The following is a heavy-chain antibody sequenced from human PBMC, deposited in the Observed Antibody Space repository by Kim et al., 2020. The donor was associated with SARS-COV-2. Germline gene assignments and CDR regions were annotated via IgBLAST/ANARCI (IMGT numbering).Heavy chain of an antibody. CDR2: IRSKAYGGTT. CDR1: GFTFGDYA. D-gene: IGHD6-13*01. J-gene: IGHJ6*02. Sequence: GGSLRLSCTASGFTFGDYAMSWFRQAPGKGLEWVGFIRSKAYGGTTEYAASVKGRFTISRDDSKSIAYLQMNSLKTEDTAVYYCTRDSRGRGRSSSWSASVRDYYYGMDVWGQGTTVTVSS. V-gene: IGHV3-49*03. CDR3: TRDSRGRGRSSSWSASVRDYYYGMDV.